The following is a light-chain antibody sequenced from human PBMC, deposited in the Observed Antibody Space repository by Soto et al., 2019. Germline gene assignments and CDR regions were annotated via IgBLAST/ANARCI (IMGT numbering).Light chain of an antibody. CDR2: AAS. J-gene: IGKJ1*01. Sequence: AIQMTQYPSSLSASAGDRVTITCRASQGIRNDLGWYQQKPGKAPKLLIYAASSLQSGVPSRFSGSGSGTDFTLTISSLQPEDFATYSCQQSYNSPQTFGRGTKVDIK. CDR1: QGIRND. V-gene: IGKV1-6*01. CDR3: QQSYNSPQT.